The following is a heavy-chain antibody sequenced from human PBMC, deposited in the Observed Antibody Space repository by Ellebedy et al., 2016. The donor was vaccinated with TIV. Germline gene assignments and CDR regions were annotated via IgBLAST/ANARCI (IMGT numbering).Heavy chain of an antibody. CDR2: IGGGGDIT. Sequence: GGSLRLSCAASGFPLRTYAMSWVRQAPGKGLEWLSVIGGGGDITYHADSVKGRFTITRDNSKNTLYLQMDRVTAEDTAVYYCAKGTSSGFNYDRVGCEYWGQGTLVTVSS. CDR3: AKGTSSGFNYDRVGCEY. J-gene: IGHJ4*02. V-gene: IGHV3-23*01. D-gene: IGHD3-22*01. CDR1: GFPLRTYA.